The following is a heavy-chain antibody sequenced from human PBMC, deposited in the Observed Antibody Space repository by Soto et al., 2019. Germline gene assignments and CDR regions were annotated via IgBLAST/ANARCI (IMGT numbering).Heavy chain of an antibody. D-gene: IGHD4-17*01. CDR2: ISYDGSNK. Sequence: QVQLVESGGGVVQPGRSLRLSCAASGFTFSSYGMHWVRQAPGKGLEWVAVISYDGSNKYYADSVKGRFTISRDNSKNTLYLQMNSLRAEDTAVYYCAKVGGDYTTYNWFDPWGQGTLVTVSS. CDR1: GFTFSSYG. V-gene: IGHV3-30*18. J-gene: IGHJ5*02. CDR3: AKVGGDYTTYNWFDP.